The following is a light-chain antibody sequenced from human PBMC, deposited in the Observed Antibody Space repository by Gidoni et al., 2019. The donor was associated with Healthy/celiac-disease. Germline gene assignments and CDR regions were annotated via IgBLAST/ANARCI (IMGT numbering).Light chain of an antibody. CDR1: QSISSW. J-gene: IGKJ4*01. Sequence: DIQLPQSPSTLSASVGDRVTITCRASQSISSWLAWYQQKPGKAPKLLIYKASSLESGVPSRFSGSGSGTEFTLTISRLQTDDVATYYCQQENSYPLTFGGGTKVEIK. CDR3: QQENSYPLT. CDR2: KAS. V-gene: IGKV1-5*03.